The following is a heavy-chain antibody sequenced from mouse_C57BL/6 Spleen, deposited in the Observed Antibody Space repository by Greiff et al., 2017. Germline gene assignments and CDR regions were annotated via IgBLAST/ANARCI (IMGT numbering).Heavy chain of an antibody. Sequence: VQLQQSVAELVRPGASVKLSCTASGFIIKNTYMHWVKQRPEQGLEWIGRIDPANGNTKYAPKFQGKATITADTSPNTAYLQLSSLTSEDTAIYYCARWGPYGNYYYWGQGTTLTVSS. D-gene: IGHD2-1*01. V-gene: IGHV14-3*01. CDR1: GFIIKNTY. CDR3: ARWGPYGNYYY. CDR2: IDPANGNT. J-gene: IGHJ2*01.